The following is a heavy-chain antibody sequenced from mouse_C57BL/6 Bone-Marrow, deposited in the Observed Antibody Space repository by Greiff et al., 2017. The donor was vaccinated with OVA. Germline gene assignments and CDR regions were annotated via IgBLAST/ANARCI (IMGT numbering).Heavy chain of an antibody. Sequence: QVQLKQSGAELARPGASVKLSCKASGYTFTSYGISWVKQRTGQGLEWIGEIYPRSGNTYYNEKFKGKATLTADKSSSTAYMELRSLTSEDSAVYFCARSKDYPFFDYWGQGTTLTVSS. CDR3: ARSKDYPFFDY. CDR1: GYTFTSYG. CDR2: IYPRSGNT. V-gene: IGHV1-81*01. J-gene: IGHJ2*01. D-gene: IGHD2-4*01.